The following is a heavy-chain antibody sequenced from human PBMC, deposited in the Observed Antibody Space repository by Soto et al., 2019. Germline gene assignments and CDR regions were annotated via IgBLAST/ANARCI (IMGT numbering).Heavy chain of an antibody. CDR1: GFTFRSYA. CDR3: ARSLFLASTGIEPFDF. Sequence: EVQLLESGGGLVQPGGSWGLSCAALGFTFRSYAMGWVRRAPGKGLEWVSRISGGGNDAYYADSVKGRFTISRDNSRNTLYLQMNSLRADDTAVHYCARSLFLASTGIEPFDFWGQGTLVTVSS. J-gene: IGHJ4*02. D-gene: IGHD6-13*01. CDR2: ISGGGNDA. V-gene: IGHV3-23*01.